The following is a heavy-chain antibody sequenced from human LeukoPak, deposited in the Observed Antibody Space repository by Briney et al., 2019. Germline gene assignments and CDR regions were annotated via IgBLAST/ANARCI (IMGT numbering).Heavy chain of an antibody. V-gene: IGHV1-2*02. CDR1: GYSLTGYY. Sequence: GASVKVSCKPSGYSLTGYYMHWVRQAPGQRLEWMGWINPNSGGTNYAQKFQGRVTMTRDTSISTAYMELSRLRSDDTAVYYCARDRSGKGAFDIWGQGTMVTVSS. D-gene: IGHD1-26*01. CDR3: ARDRSGKGAFDI. CDR2: INPNSGGT. J-gene: IGHJ3*02.